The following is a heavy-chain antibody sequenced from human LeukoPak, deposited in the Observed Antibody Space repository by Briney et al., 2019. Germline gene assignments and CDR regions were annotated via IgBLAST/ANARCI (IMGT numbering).Heavy chain of an antibody. V-gene: IGHV3-23*01. CDR3: ARSYGDYAYYGMDV. CDR2: IGGSGGST. Sequence: GGSLRLSCAASGFTFSSYAMSWVRQTPGKGLEWVSAIGGSGGSTYYADSVKGRFTISRDNSKNSLYLQMNSLRAEDTAVYYCARSYGDYAYYGMDVWGQGTTVTVSS. D-gene: IGHD4-17*01. CDR1: GFTFSSYA. J-gene: IGHJ6*02.